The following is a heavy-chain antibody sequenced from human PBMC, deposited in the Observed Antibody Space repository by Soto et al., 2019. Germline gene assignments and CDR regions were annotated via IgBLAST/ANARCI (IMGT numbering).Heavy chain of an antibody. J-gene: IGHJ4*02. V-gene: IGHV1-18*01. CDR3: AREMPGYCSNSACLPGY. D-gene: IGHD2-2*03. Sequence: QVRLVQSGPEVKKPGASVKVSCTASGYTFTTFGLVWVRRAPGQGPEWMGWISADSGDTHYAQKFQGRLTMPRDTSTSTVYMALRSLRSDDTAIYYCAREMPGYCSNSACLPGYWGQGTQVTVSS. CDR1: GYTFTTFG. CDR2: ISADSGDT.